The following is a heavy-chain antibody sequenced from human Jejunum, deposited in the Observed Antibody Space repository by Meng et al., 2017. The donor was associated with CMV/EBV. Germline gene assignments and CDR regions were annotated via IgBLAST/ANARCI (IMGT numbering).Heavy chain of an antibody. CDR1: GYIFNNYG. Sequence: VRRVQAGAECKKPGASVKVSCKASGYIFNNYGVSWVRQAPGQGPEWMGWISAYNGNTNYAQNFQGRFTMTTDTSTSTAYMELRSLRSDDTAVYYCARDLPGGTKGTWLDLWGQGTLVTVSS. D-gene: IGHD1-14*01. CDR2: ISAYNGNT. CDR3: ARDLPGGTKGTWLDL. V-gene: IGHV1-18*01. J-gene: IGHJ5*02.